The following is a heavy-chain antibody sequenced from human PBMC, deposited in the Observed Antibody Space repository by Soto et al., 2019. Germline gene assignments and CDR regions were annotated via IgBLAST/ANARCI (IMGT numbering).Heavy chain of an antibody. Sequence: SETLSLTCTVSGGSISSYYWIWIRQPAGKGLEWIGRIYTSGSTNYNPSLKSRVTMSVDTSKNQFSLKLSSVTAADTAVYYCARDYGDYDGYYFDYWGQGTLVTVSS. D-gene: IGHD4-17*01. CDR3: ARDYGDYDGYYFDY. CDR1: GGSISSYY. V-gene: IGHV4-4*07. CDR2: IYTSGST. J-gene: IGHJ4*02.